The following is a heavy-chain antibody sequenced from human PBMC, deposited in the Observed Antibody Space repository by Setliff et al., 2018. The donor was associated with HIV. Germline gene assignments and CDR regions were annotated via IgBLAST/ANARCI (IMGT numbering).Heavy chain of an antibody. Sequence: KPSETLSLTCTVSGGSISSSSYFWGWIRQPPGKGLEWIGSMHYSGTTYYNLSLKSRVTISVDTSKNQFSLKLRSVTAADTAVYYCARDMTYFYDTSGSLGWFDPWGQGTLVTVSS. D-gene: IGHD3-22*01. CDR2: MHYSGTT. V-gene: IGHV4-39*07. CDR1: GGSISSSSYF. CDR3: ARDMTYFYDTSGSLGWFDP. J-gene: IGHJ5*02.